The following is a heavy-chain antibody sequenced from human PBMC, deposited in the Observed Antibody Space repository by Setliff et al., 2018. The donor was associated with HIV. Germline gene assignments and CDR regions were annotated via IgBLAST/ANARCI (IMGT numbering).Heavy chain of an antibody. Sequence: SETLSLTCTVSGGSISDSRYYWGWIRQPPGKGLEWIGNIYYSGSTYYNPSLKSRVTISVDTSKNQFSLKLSSVTAADTAVYYCARRTLITGYDYWGQGTLVTVSS. D-gene: IGHD3-16*01. CDR2: IYYSGST. V-gene: IGHV4-39*01. CDR3: ARRTLITGYDY. J-gene: IGHJ4*02. CDR1: GGSISDSRYY.